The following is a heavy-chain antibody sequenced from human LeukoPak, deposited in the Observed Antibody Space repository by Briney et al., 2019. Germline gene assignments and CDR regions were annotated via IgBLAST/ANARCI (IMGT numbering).Heavy chain of an antibody. D-gene: IGHD5-18*01. CDR3: ARGLGRIQLWLGAFDI. CDR1: GYTFTSYY. J-gene: IGHJ3*02. V-gene: IGHV1-46*01. Sequence: ASVKVSCKASGYTFTSYYMHWVRQAPGQGLEWMGIINPSGGSTSYAQKFQGRVTMTRDMSTSAVYMELSSLRSEDTAVYYCARGLGRIQLWLGAFDIWGQGTMVTVSS. CDR2: INPSGGST.